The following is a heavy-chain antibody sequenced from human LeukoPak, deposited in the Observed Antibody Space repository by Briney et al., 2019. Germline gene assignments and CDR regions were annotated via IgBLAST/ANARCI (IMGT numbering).Heavy chain of an antibody. CDR3: ARDEGDYVWGSDRPY. V-gene: IGHV3-21*01. CDR1: GFTFSSYS. J-gene: IGHJ4*02. CDR2: ISSSSSYI. Sequence: GGSLRLSCAASGFTFSSYSMNWVRQAPGKGLEWVPSISSSSSYIYYADSVKGRFTISRDNAKNSLYLQMNSLRAEDTAVYYCARDEGDYVWGSDRPYWGQGTLVTVSS. D-gene: IGHD3-16*02.